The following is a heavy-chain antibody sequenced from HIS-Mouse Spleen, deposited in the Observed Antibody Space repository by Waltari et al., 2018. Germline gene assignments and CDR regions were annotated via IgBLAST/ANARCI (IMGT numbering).Heavy chain of an antibody. CDR3: AREIPYSSSWYDWYFDL. CDR1: GGSISSSRYH. CDR2: IYYSGST. V-gene: IGHV4-39*07. J-gene: IGHJ2*01. Sequence: QLQLQESGPGLVKPSETLSLTCTVSGGSISSSRYHRGWIRQPPGKGLEWIGSIYYSGSTYYNTSLKSRVTISVDTSKNQFSLKLSSVTAADTAVYYCAREIPYSSSWYDWYFDLWGRGTLVTVSS. D-gene: IGHD6-13*01.